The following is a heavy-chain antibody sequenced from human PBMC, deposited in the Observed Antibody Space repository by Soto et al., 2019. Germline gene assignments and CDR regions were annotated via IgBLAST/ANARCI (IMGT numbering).Heavy chain of an antibody. CDR1: GFTFSSYA. CDR2: ISGSGGST. Sequence: GGSLRLSCAASGFTFSSYAMSWVRQAPGKGLEWVSAISGSGGSTYYADSVKGRFTISRDNSKNTLYLQMNSLRAEDTAVYYCAKEGGYSYGHGSYFDYWGQGTLVTVSS. D-gene: IGHD5-18*01. CDR3: AKEGGYSYGHGSYFDY. V-gene: IGHV3-23*01. J-gene: IGHJ4*02.